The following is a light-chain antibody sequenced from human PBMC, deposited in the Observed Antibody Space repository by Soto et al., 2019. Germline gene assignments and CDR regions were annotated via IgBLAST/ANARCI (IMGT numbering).Light chain of an antibody. Sequence: DIQMTQSPSSLSASVGDRVTITCRASQTISNYLHWYQQSPGKAPNLLIYLASNLQSGVPSRFSGSGSGTDFTLTISSLQPEDFATYDCQQSYSAPQTFGQGTKVEIK. CDR2: LAS. CDR3: QQSYSAPQT. J-gene: IGKJ1*01. CDR1: QTISNY. V-gene: IGKV1-39*01.